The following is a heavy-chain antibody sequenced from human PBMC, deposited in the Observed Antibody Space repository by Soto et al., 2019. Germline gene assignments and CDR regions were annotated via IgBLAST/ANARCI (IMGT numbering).Heavy chain of an antibody. V-gene: IGHV4-34*01. CDR2: INHSGST. CDR1: GGSFSDYY. J-gene: IGHJ4*02. CDR3: ARLGRYYQAFDS. D-gene: IGHD3-22*01. Sequence: PSETLSLTCAVYGGSFSDYYWSWIRQPPGKGLEWIGEINHSGSTNYNPSLKSRVTISVDTSKNQFSLKLSSVTAADTAVYYCARLGRYYQAFDSWGQGTLVTVS.